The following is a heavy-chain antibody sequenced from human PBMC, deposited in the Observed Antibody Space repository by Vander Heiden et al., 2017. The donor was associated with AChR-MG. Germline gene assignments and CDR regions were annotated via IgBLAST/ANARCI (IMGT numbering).Heavy chain of an antibody. J-gene: IGHJ4*02. Sequence: QVQLQQWGAGLLKPSETLSLTCAVYGGSFSGYYWSWIRQPPGKGLEWIGEINHSGSTNYNPSLKSRVTISVDTSKNQFSLKLSSVTAADTAVYYCARGPRLLWFREADPADYWGQGTLVTVSS. CDR2: INHSGST. D-gene: IGHD3-10*01. CDR3: ARGPRLLWFREADPADY. CDR1: GGSFSGYY. V-gene: IGHV4-34*01.